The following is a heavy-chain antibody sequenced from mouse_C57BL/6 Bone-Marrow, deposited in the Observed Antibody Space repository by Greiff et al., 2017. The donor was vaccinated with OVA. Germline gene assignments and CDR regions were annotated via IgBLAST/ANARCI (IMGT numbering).Heavy chain of an antibody. V-gene: IGHV8-12*01. CDR3: ARRPLITTVVPTGYFDV. D-gene: IGHD1-1*01. J-gene: IGHJ1*03. CDR2: IYWDDDK. CDR1: GFSLSTSGMG. Sequence: QVTLKVCGPGILQSSQTLSLTCSFSGFSLSTSGMGVSWIRQPSGKGLEWLAHIYWDDDKRYNPSLKSRLTISKDTSRNQVFLKITSVDTADTATYYCARRPLITTVVPTGYFDVWGTGTTVTVSS.